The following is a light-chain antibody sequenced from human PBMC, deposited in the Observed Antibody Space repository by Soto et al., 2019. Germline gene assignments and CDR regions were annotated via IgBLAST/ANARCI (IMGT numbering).Light chain of an antibody. Sequence: EIVLTQSTGTLSLSPGERATLSCRASQSVSSSYLAWYQQKPGQAPRLLIYGASSRATGIPDRFSGSGSGTDFTLTISRLEPEDFAVYYCQQYRSSPPITFGQGTRLELK. CDR2: GAS. V-gene: IGKV3-20*01. CDR1: QSVSSSY. J-gene: IGKJ5*01. CDR3: QQYRSSPPIT.